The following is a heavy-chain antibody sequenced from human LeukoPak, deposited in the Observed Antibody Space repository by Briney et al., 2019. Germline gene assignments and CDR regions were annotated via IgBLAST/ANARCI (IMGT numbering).Heavy chain of an antibody. D-gene: IGHD6-19*01. CDR2: IRSKANNYAT. Sequence: PGGSLRLSCAASGFTFSGSTIHWVRQASGEGLEWVGRIRSKANNYATAYATSVKGRFTLSRDDSNNTLYLQMNSLRAEDTAVYYCARAGVIAVPGKPLYYGMDVWGQGTTVTVSS. J-gene: IGHJ6*02. V-gene: IGHV3-73*01. CDR1: GFTFSGST. CDR3: ARAGVIAVPGKPLYYGMDV.